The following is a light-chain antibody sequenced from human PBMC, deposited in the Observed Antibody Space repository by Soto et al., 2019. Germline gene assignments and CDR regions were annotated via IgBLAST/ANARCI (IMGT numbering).Light chain of an antibody. V-gene: IGKV4-1*01. CDR3: LQYYNSYT. CDR1: QNILYSPNNKNY. Sequence: DIVMTQSPDSLAVSLGERATINCKSSQNILYSPNNKNYLAWYQQKPGQPPKLLTYWASTRQSGVPDRFSDSGSETDFTLTISSVQSEDVAVYYCLQYYNSYTFGQGTKLEI. J-gene: IGKJ2*01. CDR2: WAS.